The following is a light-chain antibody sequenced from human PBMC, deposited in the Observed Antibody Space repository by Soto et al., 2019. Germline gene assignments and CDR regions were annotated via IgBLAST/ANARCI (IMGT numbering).Light chain of an antibody. CDR2: EAT. V-gene: IGLV2-23*01. CDR1: SSDVGSYIF. J-gene: IGLJ2*01. Sequence: QSALTQPASVSGSPGQSITMSCTGISSDVGSYIFVSWYQQHPGKAPKLIIYEATKRPSGISSRFSGSKSGNTASLTISGLQAEDEADYYCCSYAGSSAVVFGGGTQLTVL. CDR3: CSYAGSSAVV.